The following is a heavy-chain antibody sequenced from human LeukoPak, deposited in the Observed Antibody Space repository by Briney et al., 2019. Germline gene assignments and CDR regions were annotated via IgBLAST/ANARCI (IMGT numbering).Heavy chain of an antibody. Sequence: PGGSLRLSCAASGFTLDDYGMSWVRQAPGKGLEWVSGINWNGGSTGYADSVKGRFTISRDNSKNTLYLQMNSLRAEDTAVYYCAKDRVRAIDYWGQGTLVTVSS. CDR2: INWNGGST. CDR3: AKDRVRAIDY. CDR1: GFTLDDYG. J-gene: IGHJ4*02. V-gene: IGHV3-20*04. D-gene: IGHD3-10*01.